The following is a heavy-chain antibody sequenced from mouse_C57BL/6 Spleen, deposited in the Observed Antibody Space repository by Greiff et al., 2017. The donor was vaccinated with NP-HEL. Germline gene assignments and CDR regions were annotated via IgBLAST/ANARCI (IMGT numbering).Heavy chain of an antibody. Sequence: VQLQQSGAELVRPGTSVKLSCKASGYTFTSYWMHWVKQRPGQGLEWIGVIDPSDSYTNYNQKFKGKATLTVDTSSSTAYMQLSSLTSEDSAVYYCAKAVPHAMDYWGQGTSVTVSS. J-gene: IGHJ4*01. V-gene: IGHV1-59*01. CDR1: GYTFTSYW. CDR3: AKAVPHAMDY. CDR2: IDPSDSYT. D-gene: IGHD1-1*01.